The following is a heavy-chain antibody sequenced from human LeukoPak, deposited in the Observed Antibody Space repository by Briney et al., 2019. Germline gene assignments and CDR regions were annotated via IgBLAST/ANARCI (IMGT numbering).Heavy chain of an antibody. CDR1: GYTFTSYY. V-gene: IGHV1-46*01. D-gene: IGHD3-3*01. J-gene: IGHJ6*02. CDR2: INPSGGST. Sequence: GASVKVSCKASGYTFTSYYMHWVRQAPGQGLEWMGIINPSGGSTSYAQKFQGRVTMTRDTSTSTVYMELSSLRSEDTAVYYCARGKRQVITIFGVVINRDYYYYGMDVWGQGTTVTVSS. CDR3: ARGKRQVITIFGVVINRDYYYYGMDV.